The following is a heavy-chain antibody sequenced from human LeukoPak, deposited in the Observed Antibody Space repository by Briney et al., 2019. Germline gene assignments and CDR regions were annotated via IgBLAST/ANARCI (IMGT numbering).Heavy chain of an antibody. D-gene: IGHD5-18*01. CDR2: IIPILGIA. CDR1: GGTFSSYA. V-gene: IGHV1-69*04. J-gene: IGHJ4*02. Sequence: ASVKVSCKASGGTFSSYAISWVRQAPGQGLEWMGRIIPILGIANYAQKFQGRVTITADKSTSTAYMELSSLRSEDTAVYYCARAGRGYSHRGTDYWGQGTLVTVSS. CDR3: ARAGRGYSHRGTDY.